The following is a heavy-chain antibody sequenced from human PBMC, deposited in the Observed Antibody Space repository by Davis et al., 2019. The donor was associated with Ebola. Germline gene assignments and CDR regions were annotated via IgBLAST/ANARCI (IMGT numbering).Heavy chain of an antibody. CDR3: AHGAGWLSDY. D-gene: IGHD6-19*01. CDR2: IYWDDDN. V-gene: IGHV2-5*02. Sequence: WIRQPPGKALEWLALIYWDDDNHYSPSLKSRLTITKDTSKNQVVLTMTNMDPVDTATYYCAHGAGWLSDYWSPGTLVTVSS. J-gene: IGHJ4*02.